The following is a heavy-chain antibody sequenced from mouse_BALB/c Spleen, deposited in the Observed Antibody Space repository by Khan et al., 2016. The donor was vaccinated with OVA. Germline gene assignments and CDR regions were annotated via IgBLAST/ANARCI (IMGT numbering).Heavy chain of an antibody. CDR3: ARLGYWLAY. Sequence: QVQLQQPGAELVRPGSSVKISCKASGYAFSSYWMNWVKQRPGPGLEWIGQIYPGDGNTHYNGNFKGKATLTADKSSSTAYMQLSSLTSEDSAVYFCARLGYWLAYWGQGTLVTVSA. V-gene: IGHV1-80*01. D-gene: IGHD2-14*01. J-gene: IGHJ3*01. CDR2: IYPGDGNT. CDR1: GYAFSSYW.